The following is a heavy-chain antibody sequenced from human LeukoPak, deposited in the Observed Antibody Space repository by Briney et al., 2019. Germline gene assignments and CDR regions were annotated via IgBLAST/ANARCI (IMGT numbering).Heavy chain of an antibody. Sequence: ASVKVSCKASGYTFDIYNVYWVRQATGKGLEWMGWMNPRTGFAGYAQKFQGRVNMTRNTFITTAYMELTSLRSDDTAVYFCARGGIRHSNNVNYLYMDVWGKGTTVIVSS. CDR3: ARGGIRHSNNVNYLYMDV. CDR2: MNPRTGFA. D-gene: IGHD4-11*01. J-gene: IGHJ6*04. CDR1: GYTFDIYN. V-gene: IGHV1-8*01.